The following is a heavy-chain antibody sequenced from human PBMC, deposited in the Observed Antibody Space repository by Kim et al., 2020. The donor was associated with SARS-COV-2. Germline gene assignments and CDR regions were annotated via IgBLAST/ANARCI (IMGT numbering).Heavy chain of an antibody. CDR3: ARRPYGFGEMHDAFDV. J-gene: IGHJ3*01. Sequence: GGSLRLSCKGSGFIFGDQAVSWFRQAPGKGLEWVGFIRRKVYGGTTQYAPSVKGRFSISRDDSKSIAYLQMNSLKTEDTAVYYCARRPYGFGEMHDAFDVWGQGTMVTVSS. V-gene: IGHV3-49*03. CDR1: GFIFGDQA. D-gene: IGHD3-10*01. CDR2: IRRKVYGGTT.